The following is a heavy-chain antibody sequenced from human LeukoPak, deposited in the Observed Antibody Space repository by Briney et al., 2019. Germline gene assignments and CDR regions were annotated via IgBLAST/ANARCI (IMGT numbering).Heavy chain of an antibody. V-gene: IGHV3-7*01. CDR1: GFTVSSNS. J-gene: IGHJ4*02. D-gene: IGHD3-10*01. CDR2: IKQDGCEK. CDR3: ARHRLGSGILADY. Sequence: GGSLRLSCTVSGFTVSSNSMSWVRQAPGKGLEWVANIKQDGCEKNYVDSVKGRFTISRDNAKNSLYLQINSLRAEDTAVYYCARHRLGSGILADYWGQGTLVTVSS.